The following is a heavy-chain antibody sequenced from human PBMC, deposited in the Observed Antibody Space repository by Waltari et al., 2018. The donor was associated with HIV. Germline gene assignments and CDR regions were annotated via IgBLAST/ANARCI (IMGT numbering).Heavy chain of an antibody. CDR1: GFTFRSYS. D-gene: IGHD3-22*01. CDR3: ARVVYDSSGYWFAY. V-gene: IGHV3-48*01. CDR2: ISGSSSTR. Sequence: EVQLVESGGGLVQPGGSLRLSCAVSGFTFRSYSMSWVRQATGKGLEWVSYISGSSSTRYYTDSVKGRFTISRDNAKNALYLQMNSLRAEDTAVYYCARVVYDSSGYWFAYWGQGTLVTVSS. J-gene: IGHJ4*02.